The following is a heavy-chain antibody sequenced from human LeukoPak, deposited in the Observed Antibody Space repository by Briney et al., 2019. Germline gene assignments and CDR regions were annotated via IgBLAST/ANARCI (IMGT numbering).Heavy chain of an antibody. CDR1: GGSISSYY. CDR2: IYASGST. CDR3: ARTTYYYDSSGSRNWFYP. V-gene: IGHV4-4*07. J-gene: IGHJ5*02. D-gene: IGHD3-22*01. Sequence: SETLSLTCTVSGGSISSYYWSWLRQPAGKGLECIGRIYASGSTSYNPSLKSRVTISVDTSKNQFSLKLSSVPAADTAVYYCARTTYYYDSSGSRNWFYPWGQGTLVTVSS.